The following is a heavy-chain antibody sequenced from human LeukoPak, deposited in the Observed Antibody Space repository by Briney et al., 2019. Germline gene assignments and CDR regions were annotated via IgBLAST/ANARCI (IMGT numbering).Heavy chain of an antibody. V-gene: IGHV4-59*01. CDR2: IYYSGST. CDR3: ARAIFTWDAAFDI. J-gene: IGHJ3*02. Sequence: PSETLSLTCTVSGGSISSYYWSWLRQPPGKGLEWIGYIYYSGSTNYNPSLKSRVTISVDTSKNQFSLKLSSVTAADTAVYYCARAIFTWDAAFDIWGQGTMVTVSS. CDR1: GGSISSYY. D-gene: IGHD1-26*01.